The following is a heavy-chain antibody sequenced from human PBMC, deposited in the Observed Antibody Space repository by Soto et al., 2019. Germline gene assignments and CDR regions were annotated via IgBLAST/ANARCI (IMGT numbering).Heavy chain of an antibody. CDR1: GYTFTSYA. Sequence: ASVKVSCKASGYTFTSYAMHWVRQAPGQRLEWMGWINAGNGNTKYSQKFQGRVTITRDTSASTAYMELSSLRSEDTAVYYCARDLYDIWTGYYYFDYWGQGTLVTVSS. D-gene: IGHD3-9*01. J-gene: IGHJ4*02. CDR3: ARDLYDIWTGYYYFDY. CDR2: INAGNGNT. V-gene: IGHV1-3*01.